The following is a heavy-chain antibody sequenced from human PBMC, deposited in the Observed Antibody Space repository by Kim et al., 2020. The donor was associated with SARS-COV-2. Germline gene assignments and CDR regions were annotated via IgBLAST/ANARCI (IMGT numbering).Heavy chain of an antibody. V-gene: IGHV4-39*01. Sequence: SETLSLTCTVSGGSISSSSYYWGWIRQPPGKGLEWIGSIYYSGSTYYNPSLKSRVTISVDTSKNQFSLKLSSVTAADTAVYYCARLLTTVTTFDYWGQGTLVTVSS. J-gene: IGHJ4*02. CDR2: IYYSGST. CDR1: GGSISSSSYY. CDR3: ARLLTTVTTFDY. D-gene: IGHD4-17*01.